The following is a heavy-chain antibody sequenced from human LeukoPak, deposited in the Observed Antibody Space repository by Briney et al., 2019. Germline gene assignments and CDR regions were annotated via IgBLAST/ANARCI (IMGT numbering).Heavy chain of an antibody. D-gene: IGHD3-22*01. Sequence: ASVKVSCKASGYTFTSYDFNWVRQATGQRLEWMGWMNPNSGNTGYAQKFQGRVTMTRNTSISTAYMELSSLRSEDTAVYYCARGEGYYDSSGYSEPGSQHWGQGTLVTVSS. V-gene: IGHV1-8*01. CDR2: MNPNSGNT. CDR3: ARGEGYYDSSGYSEPGSQH. CDR1: GYTFTSYD. J-gene: IGHJ1*01.